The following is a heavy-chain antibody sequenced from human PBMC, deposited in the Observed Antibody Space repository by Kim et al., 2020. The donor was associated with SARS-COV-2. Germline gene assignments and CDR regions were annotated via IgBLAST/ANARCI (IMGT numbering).Heavy chain of an antibody. CDR2: NK. Sequence: NKYYADSVQGRFTISRDNSKNTLYLQMNSLRAEDTAVYYCARAKAAALLDYWGQGTLVTVSS. V-gene: IGHV3-30*01. J-gene: IGHJ4*02. D-gene: IGHD6-13*01. CDR3: ARAKAAALLDY.